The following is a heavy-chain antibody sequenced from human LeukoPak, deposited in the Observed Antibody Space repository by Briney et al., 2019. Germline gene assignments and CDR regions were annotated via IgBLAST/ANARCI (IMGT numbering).Heavy chain of an antibody. Sequence: GGSLRLSCAASGFTFDDYGMSWVRQAPGKGLEWVSGINWNGGSTGYADSVKGRFTISRDNAKNSLYLQMSSLTAEDTAVYYCARDGTAAVLYFDLWGQGTLVTVSS. CDR3: ARDGTAAVLYFDL. J-gene: IGHJ4*01. CDR2: INWNGGST. V-gene: IGHV3-20*04. CDR1: GFTFDDYG. D-gene: IGHD6-13*01.